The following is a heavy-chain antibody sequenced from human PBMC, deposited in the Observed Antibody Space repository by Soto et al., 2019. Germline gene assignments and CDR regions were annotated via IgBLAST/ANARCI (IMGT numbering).Heavy chain of an antibody. D-gene: IGHD4-17*01. Sequence: SVKVSCKASGGTFSSYAISWVRQAPGQGLEWMGWIIPIFGTANYAQKLQGRVTITTDTSTSTAYMELRSLRSEDTAVYYCARALTTVTTGLLGYWGQGTLVTVSS. CDR3: ARALTTVTTGLLGY. J-gene: IGHJ4*02. CDR1: GGTFSSYA. V-gene: IGHV1-69*05. CDR2: IIPIFGTA.